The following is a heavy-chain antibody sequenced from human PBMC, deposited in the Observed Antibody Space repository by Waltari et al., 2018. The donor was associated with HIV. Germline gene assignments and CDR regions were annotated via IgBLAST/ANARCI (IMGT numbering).Heavy chain of an antibody. CDR1: GFTFSNYA. D-gene: IGHD6-19*01. J-gene: IGHJ5*02. Sequence: EVQLLESGGGLVQPGGSLRLSCAASGFTFSNYAINWVRQAPGKGLEWVSAISGSGGSTHYADSVKGRFSISRDNSKNTLYLQMNSLRPEDTAIYYCAKGGRAVAGNWFDPWGQGTLVTVSS. CDR2: ISGSGGST. V-gene: IGHV3-23*01. CDR3: AKGGRAVAGNWFDP.